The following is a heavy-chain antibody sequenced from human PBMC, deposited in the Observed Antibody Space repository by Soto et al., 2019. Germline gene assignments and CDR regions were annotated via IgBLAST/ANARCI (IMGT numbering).Heavy chain of an antibody. D-gene: IGHD2-15*01. Sequence: QVQLQESGPGLVKPSATLSLTCAVSSGSISSSNWWSWVRRPPGKGLEWIGEIYHSGSTNYNPSLKSRVTMSVDKSNDQFSLKLSSVTAADTAVYYCARGRGYCSGGSCQGFDYWCQGTMVTVSS. CDR1: SGSISSSNW. CDR3: ARGRGYCSGGSCQGFDY. J-gene: IGHJ4*02. CDR2: IYHSGST. V-gene: IGHV4-4*02.